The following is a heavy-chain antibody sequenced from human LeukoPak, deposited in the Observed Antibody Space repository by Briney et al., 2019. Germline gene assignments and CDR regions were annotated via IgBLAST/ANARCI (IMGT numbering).Heavy chain of an antibody. D-gene: IGHD6-19*01. CDR3: VKGGAVADTKYYFDY. CDR2: ISSNGGST. CDR1: GFTFSSYA. J-gene: IGHJ4*02. V-gene: IGHV3-64D*09. Sequence: GGSLRLYCSAAGFTFSSYAMHWVRQAPGKGQKYLSAISSNGGSTYYADSVKGRFPISIDNSKNTLYLQMIILRAEDNFVYYSVKGGAVADTKYYFDYWGQGTLVTVFS.